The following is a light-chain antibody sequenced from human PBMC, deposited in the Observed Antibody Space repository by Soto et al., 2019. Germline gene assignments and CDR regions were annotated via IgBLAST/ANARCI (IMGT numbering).Light chain of an antibody. CDR3: QSYDNSLSASV. CDR2: ENN. Sequence: QLVLTQPPSVSGAPGQRVTISCTGSSSNIGAGYNVHWYQQLPGTAPKLLIFENNNRPAGVPDRFSASRSGTSASLAITGLQAEDEADYHCQSYDNSLSASVFGGGTKLTVL. CDR1: SSNIGAGYN. V-gene: IGLV1-40*01. J-gene: IGLJ2*01.